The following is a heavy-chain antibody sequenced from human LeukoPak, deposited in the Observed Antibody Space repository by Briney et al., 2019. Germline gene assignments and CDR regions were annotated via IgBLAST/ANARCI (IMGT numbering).Heavy chain of an antibody. CDR2: INHSGST. Sequence: PSETLSLICAVYGGSFSGYYWRWIRQPPGKGLEWIGEINHSGSTNHNPSLKSRVTISVDTSKNQFSLKLSSVTAADTAVYYCARGRGGSSPLRFDPWGQGTLVTVSS. D-gene: IGHD3-10*01. V-gene: IGHV4-34*01. CDR1: GGSFSGYY. J-gene: IGHJ5*02. CDR3: ARGRGGSSPLRFDP.